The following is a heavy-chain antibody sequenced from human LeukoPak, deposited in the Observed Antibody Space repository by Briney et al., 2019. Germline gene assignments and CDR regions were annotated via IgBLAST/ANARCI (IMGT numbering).Heavy chain of an antibody. CDR2: IYYSGST. CDR3: AREVEVGGVSDY. Sequence: SETLSLTCTVSGGSISSYYWSWIRQPPGKGLEWVGYIYYSGSTNYNPSLKSRVTISVDTSKNQFSLKLSSVTAADTAVYYCAREVEVGGVSDYWGQGTLVTVSS. J-gene: IGHJ4*02. D-gene: IGHD3-16*01. CDR1: GGSISSYY. V-gene: IGHV4-59*01.